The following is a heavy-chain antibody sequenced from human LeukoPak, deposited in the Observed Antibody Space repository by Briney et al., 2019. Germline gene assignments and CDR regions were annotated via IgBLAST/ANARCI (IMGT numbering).Heavy chain of an antibody. V-gene: IGHV1-2*02. CDR2: INPNSGGT. D-gene: IGHD2-2*01. J-gene: IGHJ4*02. Sequence: ASVKVSCKASGYTFTSYYMHWVRQAPGQGLEWMVWINPNSGGTNYAQKFQGRVTMTRDTSISTAYMELSRLRSDDTAVYYCARVDIVVVPAARAGDYWGQGTLVTVSS. CDR3: ARVDIVVVPAARAGDY. CDR1: GYTFTSYY.